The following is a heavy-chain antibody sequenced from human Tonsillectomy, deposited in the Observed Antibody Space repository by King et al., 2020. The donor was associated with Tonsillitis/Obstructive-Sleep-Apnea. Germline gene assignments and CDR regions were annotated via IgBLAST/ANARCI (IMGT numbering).Heavy chain of an antibody. D-gene: IGHD2-15*01. Sequence: QLVQSGGGLVQPWGSLKLSCAASGFTVSSNYRNWVHLAPGNGLEWVSVNYSCGSTYYADSVKCCFTISRDNPTNTLYLQMNSLRAEDTAGDYCARGNCSGGSCYSGYYYYYMDVWGKGTTVTVSS. CDR2: NYSCGST. V-gene: IGHV3-66*01. J-gene: IGHJ6*03. CDR1: GFTVSSNY. CDR3: ARGNCSGGSCYSGYYYYYMDV.